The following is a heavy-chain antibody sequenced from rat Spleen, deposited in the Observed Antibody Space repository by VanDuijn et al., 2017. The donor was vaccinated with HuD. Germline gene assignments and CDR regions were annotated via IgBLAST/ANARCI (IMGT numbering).Heavy chain of an antibody. CDR3: VRQWDY. CDR2: ISYDGRNT. J-gene: IGHJ2*01. CDR1: GFTFSNYG. V-gene: IGHV5-29*01. Sequence: EVQLVESGGGLVQPGRSLKLSCAASGFTFSNYGMAWVRQAPTKGLEGVPDISYDGRNTYYRDAVKGRFTTSRDNTKSTLYLQMDSLRSEDTATYYCVRQWDYWGQGVMVTVSS.